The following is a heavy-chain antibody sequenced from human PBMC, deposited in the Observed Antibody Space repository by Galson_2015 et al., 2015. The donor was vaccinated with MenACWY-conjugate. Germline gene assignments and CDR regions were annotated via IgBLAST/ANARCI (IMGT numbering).Heavy chain of an antibody. CDR3: ARLNTGSHFGSGYYSDY. J-gene: IGHJ4*02. CDR2: IFNSDSP. Sequence: ETLSLTCTVSSDSVNTYSWSWFRQPPGRGLEYIGYIFNSDSPNYNPSLKSRVTISADTPKNQFSLNLISVTSADTAMYYCARLNTGSHFGSGYYSDYWGQGTLVTVSS. CDR1: SDSVNTYS. D-gene: IGHD1-26*01. V-gene: IGHV4-59*02.